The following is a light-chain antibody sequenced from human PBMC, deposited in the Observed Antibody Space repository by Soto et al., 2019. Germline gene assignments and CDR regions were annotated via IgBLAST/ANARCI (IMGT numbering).Light chain of an antibody. J-gene: IGLJ2*01. V-gene: IGLV6-57*04. Sequence: NFMLTQPHSVSESPGKTVTISCTRSSGSIAGYYVQWYQQRPDSAPTTVIYEDSQRPSGVPDRFSGSIDSPSNSASLTISTLKPEDEADYCSQSYDSNDHVVCGGGTKLTVL. CDR1: SGSIAGYY. CDR2: EDS. CDR3: QSYDSNDHVV.